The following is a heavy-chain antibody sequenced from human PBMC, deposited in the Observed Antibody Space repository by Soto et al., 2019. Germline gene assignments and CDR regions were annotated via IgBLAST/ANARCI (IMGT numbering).Heavy chain of an antibody. D-gene: IGHD4-4*01. CDR3: ARDTYRGVYFDY. J-gene: IGHJ4*02. V-gene: IGHV3-74*01. Sequence: GGSLRLSCAASGFTFTDYWTHWVRQAPGKGLVWVSRINSDGSRTSYADSVTGRFTISRDNAKNTLYLQMNSLRVEDTALYYCARDTYRGVYFDYWGQGTLVTVVS. CDR2: INSDGSRT. CDR1: GFTFTDYW.